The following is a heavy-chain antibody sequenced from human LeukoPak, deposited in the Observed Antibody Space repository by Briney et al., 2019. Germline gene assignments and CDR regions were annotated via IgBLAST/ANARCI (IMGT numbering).Heavy chain of an antibody. CDR3: AEDHRDSSGWFYSY. J-gene: IGHJ4*02. D-gene: IGHD6-19*01. CDR2: ISASGGST. CDR1: GFTFSSYA. V-gene: IGHV3-23*01. Sequence: GGSLRLSCAASGFTFSSYAMTWVRQAPGKGLEWVSGISASGGSTYYADSVKGRFTVSRDNSKNTLYLQMSSLRAEDTAVYTCAEDHRDSSGWFYSYWGQGTLVTVSS.